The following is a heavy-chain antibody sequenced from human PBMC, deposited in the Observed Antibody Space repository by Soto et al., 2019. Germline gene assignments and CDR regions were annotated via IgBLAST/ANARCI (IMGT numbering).Heavy chain of an antibody. D-gene: IGHD6-19*01. CDR2: ISYDGSNK. CDR3: AKDRSIAVAGSYYYYYGMDV. Sequence: GGSRRLSWAASGFTFSSYVMHWVRQAPGKGLGWVAVISYDGSNKYYADSVKGRFTISRDNSKNTLYLQMNSLRAEDTAVYYCAKDRSIAVAGSYYYYYGMDVWGQGTTVTVSS. CDR1: GFTFSSYV. J-gene: IGHJ6*02. V-gene: IGHV3-30*18.